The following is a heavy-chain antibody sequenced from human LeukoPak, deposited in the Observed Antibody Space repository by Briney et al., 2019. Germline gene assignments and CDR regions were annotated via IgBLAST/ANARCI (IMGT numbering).Heavy chain of an antibody. CDR3: ARVPYSSSWYVNYYYYMDV. D-gene: IGHD6-13*01. CDR1: GFTVSSNY. V-gene: IGHV3-74*01. CDR2: INSDGSST. J-gene: IGHJ6*03. Sequence: GGSLRLSCAASGFTVSSNYMSWVRQAPGKGLEWVSRINSDGSSTSYADSVKGRFTISRDNAKNTPYLQMNSLRAEDTAVYYCARVPYSSSWYVNYYYYMDVWGKGTTVTISS.